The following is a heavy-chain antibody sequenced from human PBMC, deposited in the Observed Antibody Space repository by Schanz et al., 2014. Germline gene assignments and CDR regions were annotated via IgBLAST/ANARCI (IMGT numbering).Heavy chain of an antibody. CDR2: IYSSGST. J-gene: IGHJ4*02. D-gene: IGHD3-3*01. Sequence: EVQLVESGGVVAQPGGSLRLSCAASGFTVSNSYIHWVRQAPGKGLEWVSTIYSSGSTYYADSVRGRFTISRDNAKNSLYLQMNSLTAEDTAVYYCARGVRIDYWGQGTLVTVSS. CDR3: ARGVRIDY. CDR1: GFTVSNSY. V-gene: IGHV3-66*01.